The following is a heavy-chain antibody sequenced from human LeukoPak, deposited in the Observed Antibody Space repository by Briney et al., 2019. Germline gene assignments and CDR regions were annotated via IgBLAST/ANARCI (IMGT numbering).Heavy chain of an antibody. J-gene: IGHJ3*02. Sequence: SETLSLTCNVSGDSIINAGNYWTWIRQHPGKGLEWIGHIYYSGNTYYNPSLKSRVIMSIDTSKNQFSLTLNSLTAADTAMYYCAREKGNDALDIWGQGTMVTVSS. CDR3: AREKGNDALDI. V-gene: IGHV4-31*03. CDR1: GDSIINAGNY. CDR2: IYYSGNT.